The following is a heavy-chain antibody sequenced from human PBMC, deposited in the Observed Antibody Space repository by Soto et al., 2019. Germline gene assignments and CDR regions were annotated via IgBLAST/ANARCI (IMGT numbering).Heavy chain of an antibody. J-gene: IGHJ6*02. CDR1: GGSISTYY. CDR2: IYYSGST. Sequence: QVQLQESGPGLVKPSETLSLTCTVSGGSISTYYWSWIRQPPGKGLEWIGYIYYSGSTNYNPSLKSRVNLSVDTSKNQFSLKLSSVTAADTAVYYCASSGYYYGMDVWGQGTTVTVSS. CDR3: ASSGYYYGMDV. D-gene: IGHD1-26*01. V-gene: IGHV4-59*01.